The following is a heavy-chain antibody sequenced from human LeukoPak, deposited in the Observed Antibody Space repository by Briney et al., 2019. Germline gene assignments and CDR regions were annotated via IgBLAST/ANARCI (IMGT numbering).Heavy chain of an antibody. D-gene: IGHD3-22*01. CDR3: ARVPYYDSSGYYLGAFDI. V-gene: IGHV1-69*04. Sequence: GSSVKVSCKASGGTFSSYAISWVRQAPGHGLEWMGRIIPILGIANYAQKFQGRVTITADKSTSTAYMELSSLRSEDTAVYYCARVPYYDSSGYYLGAFDIWGQGTMVTVSS. CDR1: GGTFSSYA. CDR2: IIPILGIA. J-gene: IGHJ3*02.